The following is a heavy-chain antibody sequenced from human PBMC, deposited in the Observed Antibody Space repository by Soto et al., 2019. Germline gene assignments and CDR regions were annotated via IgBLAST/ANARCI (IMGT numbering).Heavy chain of an antibody. V-gene: IGHV3-23*01. Sequence: EVQLLESGGGLVQPGGSLRLSCETSGFSFNTYAMTWVRQAPGMGLEWVAVINYSGRTTFRAQSVKGRFTISRDNSRNTVVLQIVSLRAEDTAVYYCVKQRGSGKTYYGNMDVWGLGTTVIVSS. CDR1: GFSFNTYA. CDR2: INYSGRTT. D-gene: IGHD3-10*01. J-gene: IGHJ6*02. CDR3: VKQRGSGKTYYGNMDV.